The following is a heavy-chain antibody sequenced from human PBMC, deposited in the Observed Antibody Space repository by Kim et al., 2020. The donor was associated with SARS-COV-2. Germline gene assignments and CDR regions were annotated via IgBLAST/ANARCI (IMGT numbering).Heavy chain of an antibody. J-gene: IGHJ6*02. CDR2: IIPIFGTA. D-gene: IGHD3-9*01. CDR1: GGTFSSYA. V-gene: IGHV1-69*13. CDR3: AREDYDILTGTSRTYYGMDV. Sequence: SVKVSCKASGGTFSSYAISWVRQAPGQGLEWMGGIIPIFGTANYAQKFQGRVTITADESTSTAYMELSSLRSEDTAVYYCAREDYDILTGTSRTYYGMDVWGQGTTVTVSS.